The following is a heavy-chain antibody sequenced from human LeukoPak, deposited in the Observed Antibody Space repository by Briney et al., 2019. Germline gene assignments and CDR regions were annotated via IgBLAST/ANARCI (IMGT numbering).Heavy chain of an antibody. V-gene: IGHV3-21*01. CDR1: GFTFSSYS. D-gene: IGHD6-13*01. CDR2: ISSSSSYI. Sequence: PGGSLRLSCAASGFTFSSYSMNWVRQAPGKGLERVSSISSSSSYIYYADSVKGRFTISRDNAKNSLYLQMNSLRAEDTAVYYCASRSSWSRGRYYYGMDVWGQGTTVTVSS. CDR3: ASRSSWSRGRYYYGMDV. J-gene: IGHJ6*02.